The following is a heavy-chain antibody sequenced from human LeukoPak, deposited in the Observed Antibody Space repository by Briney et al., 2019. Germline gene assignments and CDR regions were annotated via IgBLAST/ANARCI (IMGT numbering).Heavy chain of an antibody. CDR1: GFTFNNYA. D-gene: IGHD4-17*01. CDR3: ARDYADYVGYFFFDY. V-gene: IGHV3-23*01. Sequence: PGGSLRLSCAASGFTFNNYAMNWVRQAPGKGLEWVSSICGGGETTYYADSATGRLTISRDNSQNTLYLQMNSLRAEDTAVYYCARDYADYVGYFFFDYWGQGTLVTVSS. J-gene: IGHJ4*02. CDR2: ICGGGETT.